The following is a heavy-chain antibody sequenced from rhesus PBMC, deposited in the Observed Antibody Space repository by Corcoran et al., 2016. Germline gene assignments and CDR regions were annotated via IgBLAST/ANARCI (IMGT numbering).Heavy chain of an antibody. CDR3: VRVRWLAPGY. CDR1: GFTFRKYW. CDR2: FSCTRSNT. Sequence: EVQLVASGGGLVQPGGSLRVYCAASGFTFRKYWMYWGRQAPGKGLECVSMFSCTRSNTYYPDSVKGRVAISRDNAKNTLYLKMNSLRAEDTAVYYCVRVRWLAPGYWGQGVLVTVSS. V-gene: IGHV3-34*01. J-gene: IGHJ4*01. D-gene: IGHD6-37*01.